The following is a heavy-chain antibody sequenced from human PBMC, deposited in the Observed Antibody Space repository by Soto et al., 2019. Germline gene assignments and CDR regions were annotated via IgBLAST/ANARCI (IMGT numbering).Heavy chain of an antibody. Sequence: GGSLRLSCAASGFTVSSNYMSWVRQAPGKGLEWVSVIYSGGSTYYADSVKGRFTISRDNSKNTLYLQMNSLRAEDTAVYYCARDLVYYGSGSYPVYWGQGTLVTVSS. CDR3: ARDLVYYGSGSYPVY. J-gene: IGHJ4*02. V-gene: IGHV3-66*01. D-gene: IGHD3-10*01. CDR2: IYSGGST. CDR1: GFTVSSNY.